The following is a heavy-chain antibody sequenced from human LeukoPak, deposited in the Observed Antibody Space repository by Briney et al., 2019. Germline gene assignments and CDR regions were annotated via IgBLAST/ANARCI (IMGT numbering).Heavy chain of an antibody. J-gene: IGHJ4*02. CDR2: IYNTGST. V-gene: IGHV4-38-2*01. CDR1: GYFVSTGYY. Sequence: SETLSLTRGVSGYFVSTGYYWGWIRQPPGKGLEWIGNIYNTGSTYYNPSLKSRVTISVDTSNNQFSLKLSSVTSADTAVYSCASRKTLPNALSFDYWGQGSLVIVSS. CDR3: ASRKTLPNALSFDY. D-gene: IGHD2-8*01.